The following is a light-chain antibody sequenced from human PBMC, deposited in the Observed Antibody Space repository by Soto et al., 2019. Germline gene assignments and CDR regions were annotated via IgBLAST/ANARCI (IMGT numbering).Light chain of an antibody. Sequence: QSVLTQPPSASGTPGQRVTISCSGSSSNIGSNYVYWYQQLPGTASKLLMSTDSQRPSGVPDRFSGSKSGTSASLAISGLRSEDEADYYCAAWDDSLSSYVFGIGTKLTVL. V-gene: IGLV1-47*01. CDR2: TDS. J-gene: IGLJ1*01. CDR3: AAWDDSLSSYV. CDR1: SSNIGSNY.